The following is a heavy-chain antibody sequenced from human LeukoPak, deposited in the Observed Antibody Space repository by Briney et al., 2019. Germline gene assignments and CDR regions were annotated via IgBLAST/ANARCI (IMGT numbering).Heavy chain of an antibody. J-gene: IGHJ4*02. Sequence: GGSLRLSCVASVVTFSDHAVHWVRQAPGQGLEWMAAISYDGSDKYYADSVKGRFTISRDNSKNTLFLQMNSLRADDTALYYCARGYDCSGYQKSYLDYWGQGTLVTVSS. V-gene: IGHV3-30-3*01. CDR2: ISYDGSDK. D-gene: IGHD3-22*01. CDR1: VVTFSDHA. CDR3: ARGYDCSGYQKSYLDY.